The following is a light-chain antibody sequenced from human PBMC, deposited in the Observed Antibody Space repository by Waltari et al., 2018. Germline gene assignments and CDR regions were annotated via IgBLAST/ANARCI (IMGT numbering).Light chain of an antibody. CDR2: DAS. V-gene: IGKV1-33*01. J-gene: IGKJ4*01. Sequence: DTQMTQSPSSLSASVGDRVTITCQASQDIRENLNWFQQKPGKAPQVLIFDASRSQAVVPSRFSGSGSGTGFAFTISSLQPEDIGTYYCQQYANLPLTFGGGTRVEL. CDR3: QQYANLPLT. CDR1: QDIREN.